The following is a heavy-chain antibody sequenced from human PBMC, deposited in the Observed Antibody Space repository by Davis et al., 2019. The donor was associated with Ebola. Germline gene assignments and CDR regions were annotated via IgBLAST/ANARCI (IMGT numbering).Heavy chain of an antibody. CDR3: ALRVAGDY. CDR2: ISTYNGNT. J-gene: IGHJ4*02. CDR1: GYTFTDYG. V-gene: IGHV1-18*04. D-gene: IGHD6-19*01. Sequence: ASVKVSCKASGYTFTDYGINWVRQAPGQGLEWMGWISTYNGNTNYAQSLQGRVTITADESTTTAYMELSSLRSEDTAMYYCALRVAGDYWGQGTLVTVSS.